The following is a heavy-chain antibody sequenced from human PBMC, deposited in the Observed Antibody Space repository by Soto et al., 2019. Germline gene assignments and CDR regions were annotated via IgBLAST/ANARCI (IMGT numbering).Heavy chain of an antibody. V-gene: IGHV1-18*04. CDR3: ARVWYYYDSSGYPLPFDY. J-gene: IGHJ4*02. Sequence: ASVKVSCKASGYTFTSYGISWVRQAPGQGLEWMGWISAYNGNTNYAQKLQGRVTMTTDTSTSTAYMELRSLRSDDTAVYYCARVWYYYDSSGYPLPFDYWGQGTLVTVSS. D-gene: IGHD3-22*01. CDR1: GYTFTSYG. CDR2: ISAYNGNT.